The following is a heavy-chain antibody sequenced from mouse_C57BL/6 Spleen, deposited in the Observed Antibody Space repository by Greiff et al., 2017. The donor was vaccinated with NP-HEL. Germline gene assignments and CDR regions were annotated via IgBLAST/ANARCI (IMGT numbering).Heavy chain of an antibody. CDR1: GFTFSSYA. Sequence: EVHLVESGGGLVKPGGSLKLSCAASGFTFSSYAMSWVRQTPEKRLEWVATISDGGSYTYYPDNVKGRFTISRDNAKNNLYLQMSHLKSEDTAMYYCARDNYYGSRPYYYAMDYWGQGTSVTVSS. J-gene: IGHJ4*01. D-gene: IGHD1-1*01. CDR2: ISDGGSYT. V-gene: IGHV5-4*01. CDR3: ARDNYYGSRPYYYAMDY.